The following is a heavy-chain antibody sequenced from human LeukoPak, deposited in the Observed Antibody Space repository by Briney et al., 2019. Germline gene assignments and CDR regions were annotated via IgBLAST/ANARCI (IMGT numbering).Heavy chain of an antibody. CDR1: GGSFSGYY. CDR3: AREAGVNYYGSVSPDAFDI. CDR2: INHSGST. Sequence: SETLSLTCAVYGGSFSGYYWSWIRQPPGKGLEWIGEINHSGSTNYNPSLKSRVTISVDTSKNQFSLKLSFVTAADTAVYYCAREAGVNYYGSVSPDAFDIWGQGTMVTVSS. J-gene: IGHJ3*02. D-gene: IGHD3-10*01. V-gene: IGHV4-34*01.